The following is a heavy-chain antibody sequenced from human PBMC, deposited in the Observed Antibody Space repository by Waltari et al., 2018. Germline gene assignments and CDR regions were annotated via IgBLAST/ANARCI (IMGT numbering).Heavy chain of an antibody. J-gene: IGHJ4*02. CDR2: IYHSGST. D-gene: IGHD3-10*01. CDR1: GFTFSSYA. Sequence: VQLVESGGGLVQPGGSLRLSCAASGFTFSSYAMSWVRQAPGKGLEWIGSIYHSGSTYYNPSLKSRVTISVDTSKNQFSLKLSSVTAADTAVYYCARGTLWFGEYSYWGQGTLVTVSS. CDR3: ARGTLWFGEYSY. V-gene: IGHV4-38-2*01.